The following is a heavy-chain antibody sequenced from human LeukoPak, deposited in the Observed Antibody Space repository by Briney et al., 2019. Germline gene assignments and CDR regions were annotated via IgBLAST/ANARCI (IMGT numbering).Heavy chain of an antibody. CDR1: GFTFSDYY. J-gene: IGHJ4*02. D-gene: IGHD2/OR15-2a*01. V-gene: IGHV3-11*01. CDR2: ISSSGSTI. CDR3: ARIFLWSFDY. Sequence: GGSLRLSCAAPGFTFSDYYINWIRQAPGKGLEWVSYISSSGSTIYYTDSVKGRFTISRDNAKNSLYLQMNSLRAEDTAVYYCARIFLWSFDYWGQGTLVTVSS.